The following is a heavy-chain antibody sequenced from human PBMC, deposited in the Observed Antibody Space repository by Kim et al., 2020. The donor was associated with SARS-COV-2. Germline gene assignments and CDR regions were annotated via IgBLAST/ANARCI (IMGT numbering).Heavy chain of an antibody. D-gene: IGHD3-3*01. CDR3: TTDPFLEWLLYPSWNWTCDY. CDR2: IKSKTDGGTT. J-gene: IGHJ4*02. CDR1: FFPFLPSC. V-gene: IGHV3-15*01. Sequence: SLLLSFSSSFFPFLPSCMLGFGQAPGKGLEWVGRIKSKTDGGTTDYAAPVKGRFTISRDDSKNTLYLQMNSLKTEDTAVYYCTTDPFLEWLLYPSWNWTCDYWGQGTLVTVSS.